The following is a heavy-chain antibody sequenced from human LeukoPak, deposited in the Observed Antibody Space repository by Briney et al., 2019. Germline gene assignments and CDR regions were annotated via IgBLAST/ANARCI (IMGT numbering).Heavy chain of an antibody. J-gene: IGHJ4*02. CDR3: AKNSGYSWQYFFDY. Sequence: GGSLRLSCAASGFTFSNYAMSCVRQAPGKGLEWVSAISGGGGPTYYADSGEGWFTISRDNSKNTLYLQMNSLRADHAAVYFCAKNSGYSWQYFFDYWGQGTLVTVSS. V-gene: IGHV3-23*01. CDR2: ISGGGGPT. CDR1: GFTFSNYA. D-gene: IGHD6-25*01.